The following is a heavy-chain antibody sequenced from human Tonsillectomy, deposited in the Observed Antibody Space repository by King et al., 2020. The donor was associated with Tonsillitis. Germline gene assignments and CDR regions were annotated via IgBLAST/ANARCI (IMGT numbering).Heavy chain of an antibody. V-gene: IGHV1-2*02. D-gene: IGHD3-22*01. CDR1: GYTFTGYY. Sequence: VQLVESGAEVKKPGASVKVSCKASGYTFTGYYMHWVRQAPGQGLEWMGWINPNSGGTNYAQKFQGRVTMTRDTSLSTAYMELSRLRSDDTAVYYCAGIPLHNYYDTSFDYWGQGTLVTVSS. CDR2: INPNSGGT. CDR3: AGIPLHNYYDTSFDY. J-gene: IGHJ4*02.